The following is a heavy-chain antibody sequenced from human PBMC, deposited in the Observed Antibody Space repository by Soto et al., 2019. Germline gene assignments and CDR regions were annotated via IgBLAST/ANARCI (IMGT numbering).Heavy chain of an antibody. V-gene: IGHV1-3*01. CDR2: INAGNGNT. CDR3: ARVPEDFYYVSGSLWFDP. D-gene: IGHD3-10*01. J-gene: IGHJ5*02. CDR1: GYTFTSYA. Sequence: QVQLVQSGAEVKKPGASVKVSCKASGYTFTSYAMHWVRQATGQRLEWMGWINAGNGNTKYSQKFQGRVTITRDTSASTAYMELSSLRSEDTSVYYCARVPEDFYYVSGSLWFDPWGQGTLVTVSS.